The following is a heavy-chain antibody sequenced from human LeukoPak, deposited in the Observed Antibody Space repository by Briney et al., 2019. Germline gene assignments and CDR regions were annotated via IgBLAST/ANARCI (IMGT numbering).Heavy chain of an antibody. V-gene: IGHV4-59*01. Sequence: KTSETLSLTCTVAGGSISSYYWSWIRQPPGKGLEWIGYIYYSGRTNYNPSLKSRVTISVDTSKNQFSLKLSSVTAADTAVYYCARVMVRGVSDWYFDLWGRGTLVTVSS. CDR1: GGSISSYY. CDR2: IYYSGRT. J-gene: IGHJ2*01. CDR3: ARVMVRGVSDWYFDL. D-gene: IGHD3-10*01.